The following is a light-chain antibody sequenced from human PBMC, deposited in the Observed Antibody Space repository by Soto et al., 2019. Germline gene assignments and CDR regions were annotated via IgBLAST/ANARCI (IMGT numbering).Light chain of an antibody. CDR1: QSVSSY. J-gene: IGKJ2*01. CDR3: QQRTNWPPRYT. Sequence: EIVLTQSPATLSLSPGERATLSCRASQSVSSYLAWYQQKPGQAPRLLIYDASNRATGIPARFSGSGSGTDFTLTISRLETEDFAVYYCQQRTNWPPRYTFGQGTKLEIK. V-gene: IGKV3-11*01. CDR2: DAS.